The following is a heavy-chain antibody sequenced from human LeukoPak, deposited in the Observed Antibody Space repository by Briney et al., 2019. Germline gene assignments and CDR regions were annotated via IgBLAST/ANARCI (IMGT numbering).Heavy chain of an antibody. CDR1: GGSFSGYY. J-gene: IGHJ4*02. V-gene: IGHV4-34*01. CDR2: INHSGCT. Sequence: SETLSLTCAVYGGSFSGYYWSWIRQPPGKGLEWIGEINHSGCTNYNPSLKSRVTISVDTSKNQFSLKLSSVTAADTAVYYCARDSSGYKSFFDYWGQGTLVTVSS. D-gene: IGHD3-22*01. CDR3: ARDSSGYKSFFDY.